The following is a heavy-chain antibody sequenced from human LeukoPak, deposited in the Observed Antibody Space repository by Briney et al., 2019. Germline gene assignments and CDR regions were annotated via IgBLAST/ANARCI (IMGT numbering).Heavy chain of an antibody. CDR1: GFTFSSYS. CDR2: ISSSSSYI. V-gene: IGHV3-21*05. Sequence: PGGSLRLSCAASGFTFSSYSMNWVRQAPGKGLEWVSYISSSSSYIYYADSVKGRFTISRDNAKNSLYLQMNSLRAEDTAVYYCARTRYSSSSNYYYYMDVWGKGTTVTVSS. D-gene: IGHD6-6*01. J-gene: IGHJ6*03. CDR3: ARTRYSSSSNYYYYMDV.